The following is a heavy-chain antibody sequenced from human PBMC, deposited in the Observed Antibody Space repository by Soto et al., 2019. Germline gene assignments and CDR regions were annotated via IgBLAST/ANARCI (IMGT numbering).Heavy chain of an antibody. Sequence: ASVKVSCKASGYTFTSYGISWVRQAPGQGLERMGWISAYNGNTNYAQKLQGRVTMTTDTSTSTAYMELRSLRSDDTAVYYCARHRAYCGGDCYSPFDYWGQGTLVTVSS. J-gene: IGHJ4*02. CDR3: ARHRAYCGGDCYSPFDY. V-gene: IGHV1-18*01. D-gene: IGHD2-21*02. CDR2: ISAYNGNT. CDR1: GYTFTSYG.